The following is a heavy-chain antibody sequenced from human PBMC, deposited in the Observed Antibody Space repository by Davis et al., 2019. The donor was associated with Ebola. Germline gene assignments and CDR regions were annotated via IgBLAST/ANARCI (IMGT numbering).Heavy chain of an antibody. D-gene: IGHD6-19*01. CDR2: IKTDGSET. V-gene: IGHV3-7*01. CDR3: TGDRGWLALDY. CDR1: GFTFSNSW. Sequence: GESLKISCVASGFTFSNSWMKWVRQAPGRGLEWVADIKTDGSETYYVDSVMGRFTISRDNAKNLLFLQLNSLRVEDTAVYYCTGDRGWLALDYWGQGILVTVSS. J-gene: IGHJ4*02.